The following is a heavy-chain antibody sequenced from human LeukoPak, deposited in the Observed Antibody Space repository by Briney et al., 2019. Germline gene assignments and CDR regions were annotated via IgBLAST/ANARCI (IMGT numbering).Heavy chain of an antibody. J-gene: IGHJ3*02. CDR1: GGSISRGDYY. D-gene: IGHD4-23*01. V-gene: IGHV4-30-4*08. Sequence: SETLSLTCTVSGGSISRGDYYWRWVRQPPGKGREWLGYIYYSGSTYYNPSLKSQVTISVDTSQTQFYLKLSSVTAADTAVYYCAREPTVVTGAFDIWGQGTMVTVSS. CDR3: AREPTVVTGAFDI. CDR2: IYYSGST.